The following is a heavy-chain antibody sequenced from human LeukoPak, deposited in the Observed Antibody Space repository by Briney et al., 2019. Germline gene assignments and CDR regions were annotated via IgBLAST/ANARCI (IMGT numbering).Heavy chain of an antibody. CDR2: ISGSGATT. J-gene: IGHJ4*02. V-gene: IGHV3-23*01. Sequence: GGSLRLSCAASGFTFSSYPMSWVRQAPRKGLEWVSGISGSGATTYYADSVKGRFTISRDNSKNTVYLQMNSLRVEDTAIYYCAQDYNPDYWGQGTLVTVSS. CDR3: AQDYNPDY. CDR1: GFTFSSYP. D-gene: IGHD1-1*01.